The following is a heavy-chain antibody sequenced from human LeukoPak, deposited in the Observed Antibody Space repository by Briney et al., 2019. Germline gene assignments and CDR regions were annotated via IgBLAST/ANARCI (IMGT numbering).Heavy chain of an antibody. J-gene: IGHJ4*02. CDR3: AKAAPMIAY. D-gene: IGHD3-22*01. CDR1: ALTLSSYA. V-gene: IGHV3-23*01. Sequence: PGGSLSLSCAPSALTLSSYATSWVRQPHREGREWVSAISGSGGSTYYADSVKGRFTISRDNSKNTLYLQVNSLRAEDTAVYYCAKAAPMIAYWGQGTLVTVSS. CDR2: ISGSGGST.